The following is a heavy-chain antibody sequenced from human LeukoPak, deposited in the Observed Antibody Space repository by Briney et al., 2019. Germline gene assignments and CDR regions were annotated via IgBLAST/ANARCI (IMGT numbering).Heavy chain of an antibody. J-gene: IGHJ5*02. V-gene: IGHV4-59*12. CDR2: IYFSGST. D-gene: IGHD1-7*01. CDR1: GASIRSYY. Sequence: SETLSLTCTVSGASIRSYYWSWIRQPPGKGLEWIGYIYFSGSTNYNPSLKSRVTISVDRSNNQFSLKLSSVTAADTAVYYCARSASRTGTTLTWGQGTLVTVSS. CDR3: ARSASRTGTTLT.